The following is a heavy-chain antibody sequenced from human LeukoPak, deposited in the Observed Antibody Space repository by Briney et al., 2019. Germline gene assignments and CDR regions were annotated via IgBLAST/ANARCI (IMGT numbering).Heavy chain of an antibody. V-gene: IGHV1-2*06. CDR2: INPNSGGT. D-gene: IGHD6-13*01. CDR1: GYSFTGYY. Sequence: ASVKVSCKASGYSFTGYYMHWVRQAPGQGLEWMGRINPNSGGTNYAQKFQGRVTMTRDTSISTAYMKLSRLRSDDTAVHYCATTSSTWYNWFDPWGQGTLVTVSS. J-gene: IGHJ5*02. CDR3: ATTSSTWYNWFDP.